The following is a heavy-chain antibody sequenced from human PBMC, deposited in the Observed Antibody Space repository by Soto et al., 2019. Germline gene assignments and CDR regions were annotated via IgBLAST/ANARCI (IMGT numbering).Heavy chain of an antibody. CDR3: ARGGVGSGWFGSVDY. CDR1: GFTFSSYS. V-gene: IGHV3-21*01. J-gene: IGHJ4*02. Sequence: EVQLVESGGGLVKPGGSLRLSCAASGFTFSSYSMNWVRQAPGKGLEWVSSISSSSSYIYYADSVKGRFTISRDNAKNSLYLQMNSLRAEDTAVYYCARGGVGSGWFGSVDYWGQGTLVTVSS. D-gene: IGHD6-19*01. CDR2: ISSSSSYI.